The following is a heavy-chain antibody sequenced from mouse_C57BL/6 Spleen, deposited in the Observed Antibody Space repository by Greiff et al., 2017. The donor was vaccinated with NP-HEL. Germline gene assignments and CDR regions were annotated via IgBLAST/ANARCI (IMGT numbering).Heavy chain of an antibody. J-gene: IGHJ2*01. D-gene: IGHD2-4*01. CDR1: GYTFTSYW. V-gene: IGHV1-64*01. Sequence: QVQLQQPGAELVKPGASVKLSCKASGYTFTSYWMHWVKQRPGQGLEWIGMIHPNSGSTNYNEKFKSKATLTVDKSSSTAYMQLSSLTSEDSAVYYCARGGDYERGYYFDYWGQGTTLTVSS. CDR2: IHPNSGST. CDR3: ARGGDYERGYYFDY.